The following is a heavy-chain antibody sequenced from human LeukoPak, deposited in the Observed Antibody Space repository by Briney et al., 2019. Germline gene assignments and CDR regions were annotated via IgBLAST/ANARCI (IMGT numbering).Heavy chain of an antibody. CDR3: AKVNDNELWFGELVFDY. D-gene: IGHD3-10*01. CDR1: GFTFSSYA. CDR2: ISSNGGST. Sequence: PGGSLRLSCAASGFTFSSYAMHWVRQAPGKGLEYVSAISSNGGSTYYANSVKGRFTISRDNSKNTLYLQMNSLRAEDTAVYYCAKVNDNELWFGELVFDYWGQGTLVTVSS. V-gene: IGHV3-64*01. J-gene: IGHJ4*02.